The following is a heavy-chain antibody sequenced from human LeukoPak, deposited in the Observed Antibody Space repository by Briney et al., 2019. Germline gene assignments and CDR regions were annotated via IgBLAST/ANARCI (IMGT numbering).Heavy chain of an antibody. CDR2: INPSGGST. CDR1: GYTFTSYY. CDR3: AREAGAIFGVVIPNYYYYMDV. Sequence: ASVKVSCKASGYTFTSYYMHWVRQAPGQGLEWMGIINPSGGSTSYAQKFQGRVTMTRDMSTSTVYMELSSLRSEDTAVYYCAREAGAIFGVVIPNYYYYMDVWAKGPRSPSP. D-gene: IGHD3-3*01. J-gene: IGHJ6*03. V-gene: IGHV1-46*01.